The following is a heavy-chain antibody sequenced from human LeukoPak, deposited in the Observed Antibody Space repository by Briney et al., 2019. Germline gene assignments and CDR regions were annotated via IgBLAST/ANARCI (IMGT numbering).Heavy chain of an antibody. D-gene: IGHD3-16*01. CDR3: ARDGGVSDWYFDL. Sequence: GGSLRLSCAASGFTVSSSYMSWVRQAPGKGLEWVSVIYSGGSTYYADSVGGRFSISRDNSKNTLYLQMNSLRAEDTAVYYCARDGGVSDWYFDLWGRGTLVTVSS. V-gene: IGHV3-66*01. CDR2: IYSGGST. CDR1: GFTVSSSY. J-gene: IGHJ2*01.